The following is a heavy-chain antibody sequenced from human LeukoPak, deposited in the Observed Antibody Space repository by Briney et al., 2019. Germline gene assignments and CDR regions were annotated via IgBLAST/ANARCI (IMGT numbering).Heavy chain of an antibody. V-gene: IGHV3-7*01. CDR2: IKQDGSEK. CDR3: ARAGHYDTTWYQ. J-gene: IGHJ4*02. D-gene: IGHD3-22*01. CDR1: GFSFSNYW. Sequence: TGGSLRLSCAASGFSFSNYWMSWVRQAPGKGLEWVANIKQDGSEKYYVDSVKGRFTISRDNAKNSLYLQMNSLRAEDTALYYCARAGHYDTTWYQWAQGTLVTVSS.